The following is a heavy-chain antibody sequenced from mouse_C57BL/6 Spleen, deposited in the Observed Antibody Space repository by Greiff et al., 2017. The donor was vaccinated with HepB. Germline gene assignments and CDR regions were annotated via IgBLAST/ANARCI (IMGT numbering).Heavy chain of an antibody. V-gene: IGHV1-19*01. J-gene: IGHJ4*01. D-gene: IGHD2-5*01. CDR2: INPYNGGT. CDR1: GYTFTDYY. CDR3: ARGGYSKAMDY. Sequence: VQLQQSGPVLVKPGASVKMSCKASGYTFTDYYMNWVKQSHGKSLEWIGVINPYNGGTSYNQKFKGKATLTVDKSSSTAYMELNSLTSEDSAVYYCARGGYSKAMDYWGQGTSVTVSS.